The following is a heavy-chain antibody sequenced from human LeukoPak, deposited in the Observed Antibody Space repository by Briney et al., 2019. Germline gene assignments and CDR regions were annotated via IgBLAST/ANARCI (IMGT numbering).Heavy chain of an antibody. D-gene: IGHD3-22*01. V-gene: IGHV4-4*07. CDR3: ARPDYHSSASYYGPFDY. CDR1: GGSISGYY. Sequence: SETLSLTCTVSGGSISGYYWSWIRQPAGKGLEWIGRFYSSGSTIYNPSLKSRVTMSVDTSKNHFSLTLSSVTAADTAVYFCARPDYHSSASYYGPFDYWGQGSLVTVSS. CDR2: FYSSGST. J-gene: IGHJ4*02.